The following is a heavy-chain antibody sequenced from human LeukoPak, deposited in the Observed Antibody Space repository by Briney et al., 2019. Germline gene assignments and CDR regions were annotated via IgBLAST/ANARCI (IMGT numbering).Heavy chain of an antibody. CDR1: GASISSYY. CDR2: IHTSGST. CDR3: AGALVGATTETITNWFDP. Sequence: PSETLSLTCTVSGASISSYYWSWIRQPAGKGLEWIGRIHTSGSTNYNPSLKSRVAISVDTSKNQFSLKLSSVTAADTAVYYCAGALVGATTETITNWFDPWGQGTLVTVSS. J-gene: IGHJ5*02. D-gene: IGHD1-26*01. V-gene: IGHV4-4*07.